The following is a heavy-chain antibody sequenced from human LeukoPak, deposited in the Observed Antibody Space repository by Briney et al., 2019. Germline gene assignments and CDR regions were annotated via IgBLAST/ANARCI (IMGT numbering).Heavy chain of an antibody. J-gene: IGHJ4*02. CDR2: INPNSGGT. CDR1: GYTFSNYG. D-gene: IGHD2-15*01. CDR3: ARSWRFCSGDSCYPIDY. Sequence: ASVKVSCKASGYTFSNYGISWVRQAPGQGLEWMGWINPNSGGTNYAQKFRGRVTMTRDTSISTAYMELSRLRSDDTVVYYCARSWRFCSGDSCYPIDYWGQGTLVTVSS. V-gene: IGHV1-2*02.